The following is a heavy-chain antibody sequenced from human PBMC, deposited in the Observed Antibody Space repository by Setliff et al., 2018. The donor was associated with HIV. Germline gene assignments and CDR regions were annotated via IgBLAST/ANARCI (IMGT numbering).Heavy chain of an antibody. J-gene: IGHJ3*02. CDR1: GGTFSSYA. CDR2: IIPIFGTA. D-gene: IGHD2-15*01. Sequence: VASVKVSCKASGGTFSSYAIGWVRQAPGQGLEWMGGIIPIFGTANYAQKFQGRVTITADESTSTAYMELSSLRSEDTAVYYCARDIVVVVAAPDAFDIWGQGTMVTVSS. CDR3: ARDIVVVVAAPDAFDI. V-gene: IGHV1-69*13.